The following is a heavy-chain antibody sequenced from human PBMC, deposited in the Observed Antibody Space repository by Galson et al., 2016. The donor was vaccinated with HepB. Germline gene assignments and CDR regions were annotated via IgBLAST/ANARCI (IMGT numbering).Heavy chain of an antibody. CDR2: INSDGSNA. CDR3: ARKNGDYLFIDY. J-gene: IGHJ4*02. CDR1: GFTFSNHY. V-gene: IGHV3-74*01. D-gene: IGHD4-17*01. Sequence: SLRLSCAGSGFTFSNHYMHWVRQAPGKGLVWVSRINSDGSNANYADSVKGRFPISRDNARNTLFLHVNSLRAEDAAVYYCARKNGDYLFIDYWGQGTLVTVSS.